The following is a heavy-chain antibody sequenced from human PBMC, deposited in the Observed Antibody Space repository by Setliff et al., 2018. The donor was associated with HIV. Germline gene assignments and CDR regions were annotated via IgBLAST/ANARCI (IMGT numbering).Heavy chain of an antibody. CDR3: ARILVAAAGTGFDP. J-gene: IGHJ5*02. CDR2: IYHSGSA. D-gene: IGHD6-13*01. V-gene: IGHV4-4*02. Sequence: SETLSLTCAVSGGSISSSNWWSWVRQPPGKGLEWIGEIYHSGSANYNPSLKSRVIISTDKSKNKFSLKVSSVTAADTAVYYCARILVAAAGTGFDPWGQGILVTVSS. CDR1: GGSISSSNW.